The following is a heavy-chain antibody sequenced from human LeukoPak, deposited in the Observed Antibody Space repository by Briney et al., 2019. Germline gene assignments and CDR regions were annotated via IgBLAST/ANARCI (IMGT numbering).Heavy chain of an antibody. CDR2: IYPGGSDT. CDR3: ARLWAVAGILGWFDP. D-gene: IGHD6-19*01. V-gene: IGHV5-51*01. CDR1: GYSFTSYW. Sequence: GESLKISCKGSGYSFTSYWIGWVRQMPGKGLEWMGIIYPGGSDTRYSPSFQGQVTISADKSISTAYLQWSSLKASDTAMYYCARLWAVAGILGWFDPWGQGTLVTVSS. J-gene: IGHJ5*02.